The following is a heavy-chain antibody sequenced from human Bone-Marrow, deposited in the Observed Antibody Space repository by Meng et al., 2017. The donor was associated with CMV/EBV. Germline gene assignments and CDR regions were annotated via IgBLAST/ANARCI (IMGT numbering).Heavy chain of an antibody. V-gene: IGHV1-8*02. Sequence: ASVKVSCKASGYTFTSYGISWVRQAPGQGLEWMGWMNPNSGNTGYAQKFQGRVTMTRNTSISTAYMELSSLRSEDTAVYYCAKDFREDLLRDIWGQGTMVTVSS. J-gene: IGHJ3*02. CDR3: AKDFREDLLRDI. CDR1: GYTFTSYG. D-gene: IGHD3-3*01. CDR2: MNPNSGNT.